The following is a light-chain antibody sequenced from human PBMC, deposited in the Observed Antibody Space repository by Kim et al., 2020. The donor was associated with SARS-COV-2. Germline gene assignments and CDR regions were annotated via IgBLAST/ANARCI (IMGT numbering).Light chain of an antibody. CDR3: QQYGTSPET. Sequence: SPGERATLHCRASKSVAGNNLAWYQRKPGQAPRLLIYGTFNRATGIPDRFSGSGSGTDFTLSIDRLEAEDFAVYDCQQYGTSPETFGGGTKVDIK. J-gene: IGKJ4*01. CDR2: GTF. CDR1: KSVAGNN. V-gene: IGKV3-20*01.